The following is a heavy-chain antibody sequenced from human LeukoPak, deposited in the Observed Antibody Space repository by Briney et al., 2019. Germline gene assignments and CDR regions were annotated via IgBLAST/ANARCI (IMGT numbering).Heavy chain of an antibody. Sequence: SETLSLTCTVSGDSISSYYWSWIRQPPGKGLEWIGYIHYSGSTDYNPSLKSRVTISVDTSKNQFSLKMNSVTAADTAVYYCARKTPYSSSWYDYWGQGTLVTVSS. D-gene: IGHD6-13*01. J-gene: IGHJ4*02. CDR1: GDSISSYY. V-gene: IGHV4-59*01. CDR2: IHYSGST. CDR3: ARKTPYSSSWYDY.